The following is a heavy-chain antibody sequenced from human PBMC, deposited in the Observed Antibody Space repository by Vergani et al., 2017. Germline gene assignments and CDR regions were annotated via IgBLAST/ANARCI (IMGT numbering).Heavy chain of an antibody. CDR1: GYTLTELS. Sequence: QVQLVQSGAEVKKPGASVKVSCKVSGYTLTELSMHWVRQAPGKGLEWMGRIIPSFGTANYAQKFQGRVTITADESTSTAYMELSSLRAEDTAVYYCARSRKSYAPPFDYWGQGTLVTVSS. CDR3: ARSRKSYAPPFDY. CDR2: IIPSFGTA. D-gene: IGHD2-2*01. V-gene: IGHV1-69*13. J-gene: IGHJ4*02.